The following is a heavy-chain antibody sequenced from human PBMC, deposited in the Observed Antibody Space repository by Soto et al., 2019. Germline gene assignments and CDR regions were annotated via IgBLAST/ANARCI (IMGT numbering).Heavy chain of an antibody. CDR3: ARGLTSYDYIWGSYRYSKAFDI. V-gene: IGHV4-34*01. D-gene: IGHD3-16*02. CDR1: GGSFSGYY. Sequence: QVQLQQWGAGLLKPSETLSLTCAVYGGSFSGYYWSWIRQPPGKGLEWIGEINHSGSTNYNPSLKSRVTISVDTSKDQFSLKLSSVTAADAAVYYCARGLTSYDYIWGSYRYSKAFDIWGQGTMVTVSS. J-gene: IGHJ3*02. CDR2: INHSGST.